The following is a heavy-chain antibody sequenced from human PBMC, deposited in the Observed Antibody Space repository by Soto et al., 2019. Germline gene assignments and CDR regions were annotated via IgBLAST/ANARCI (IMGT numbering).Heavy chain of an antibody. CDR2: ISYDGSNK. CDR1: GFTFSSYC. Sequence: GGSLRLSCAASGFTFSSYCMHWVRQAPGKGLEWVAVISYDGSNKYYADSVKGRFTISRDNSKNTLYLQMNSLRAEDTAVYYCAKVVTTGTTGKDYWGQGTLVTVSS. J-gene: IGHJ4*02. V-gene: IGHV3-30*18. CDR3: AKVVTTGTTGKDY. D-gene: IGHD1-1*01.